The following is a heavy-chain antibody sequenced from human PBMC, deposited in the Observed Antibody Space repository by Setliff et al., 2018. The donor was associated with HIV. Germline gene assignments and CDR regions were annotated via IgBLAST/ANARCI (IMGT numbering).Heavy chain of an antibody. CDR2: IFSDDEK. J-gene: IGHJ4*02. V-gene: IGHV2-26*01. D-gene: IGHD3-3*01. CDR1: GGSISSGGYY. CDR3: ARISATHYDFWSGSIDY. Sequence: ETLSLTCTVSGGSISSGGYYWSWIRQHPGKGLEWLAHIFSDDEKSYSTSLKSRLTISKDTSKSQVVLTMTNMDPVDTATYYCARISATHYDFWSGSIDYWGQGTLVTVSS.